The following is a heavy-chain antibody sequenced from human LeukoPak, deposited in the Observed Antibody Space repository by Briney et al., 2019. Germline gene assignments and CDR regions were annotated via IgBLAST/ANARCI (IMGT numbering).Heavy chain of an antibody. D-gene: IGHD3-10*01. J-gene: IGHJ4*02. CDR2: MNPNSGNT. CDR1: GYTFTSYD. V-gene: IGHV1-8*01. CDR3: ARSQWFGDLVDY. Sequence: GASVKVSCKASGYTFTSYDINWVRQATGQGLEWMGWMNPNSGNTGYAQKFQGRVTMTRNTSISTAYMELSSLRSEDTAVYYCARSQWFGDLVDYWGQGTPVTVSS.